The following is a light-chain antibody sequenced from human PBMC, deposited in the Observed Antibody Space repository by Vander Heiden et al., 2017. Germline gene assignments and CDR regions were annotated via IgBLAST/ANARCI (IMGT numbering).Light chain of an antibody. Sequence: DIQFTQSPSFLSASVGDRVTIPCRASQGISSYLAWYQQNPGKAPKLLIYAASTLESGVPSRFSGSGSGTEFTLTISSLQPEDFATFYCQEVYSYPYTFGQGTKLEIK. CDR3: QEVYSYPYT. J-gene: IGKJ2*01. V-gene: IGKV1-9*01. CDR2: AAS. CDR1: QGISSY.